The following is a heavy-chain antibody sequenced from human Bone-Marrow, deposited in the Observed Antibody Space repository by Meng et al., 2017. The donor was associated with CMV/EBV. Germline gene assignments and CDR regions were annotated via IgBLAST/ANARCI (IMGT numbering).Heavy chain of an antibody. J-gene: IGHJ6*02. CDR3: ARDSSVTMVRGGETQYYHAMDD. CDR1: GFTFSSHW. CDR2: IDDDGRNT. V-gene: IGHV3-74*01. D-gene: IGHD3-10*01. Sequence: GESLKISCAASGFTFSSHWMHWVRQAPGRGLVWVSRIDDDGRNTNYADSVKGRFTISRDNAKNTLYLQMNSLRAEDTAVYYCARDSSVTMVRGGETQYYHAMDDWGQGTTVTGSS.